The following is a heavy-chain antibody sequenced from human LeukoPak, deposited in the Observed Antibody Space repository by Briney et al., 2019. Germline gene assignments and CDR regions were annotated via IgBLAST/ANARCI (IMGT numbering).Heavy chain of an antibody. CDR1: GGSFSSSTVY. D-gene: IGHD3-22*01. Sequence: PSETLSLTCTVSGGSFSSSTVYWGWIRQPPGKGLEWIGGINYSGYTYYNPSLKSRVTISVDTPKNQFSLKLSSVTAADTAVYYCARPGYYDNSGFNFDYWGQGTLVTVSS. J-gene: IGHJ4*02. CDR3: ARPGYYDNSGFNFDY. CDR2: INYSGYT. V-gene: IGHV4-39*01.